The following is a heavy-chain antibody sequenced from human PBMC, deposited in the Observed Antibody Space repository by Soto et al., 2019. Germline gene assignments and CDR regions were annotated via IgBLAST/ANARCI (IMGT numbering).Heavy chain of an antibody. CDR1: GYTFSNYG. J-gene: IGHJ5*02. D-gene: IGHD2-2*01. CDR3: ARVVPGAEAWFGP. Sequence: ASVKVSCKTSGYTFSNYGITWVRQAPGQPLEWLGWISLYSDGTNYAQKFQGRVSMTTDTSTTTDYMELRSLRSDDTAVYYCARVVPGAEAWFGPWGQGTMVTVS. CDR2: ISLYSDGT. V-gene: IGHV1-18*01.